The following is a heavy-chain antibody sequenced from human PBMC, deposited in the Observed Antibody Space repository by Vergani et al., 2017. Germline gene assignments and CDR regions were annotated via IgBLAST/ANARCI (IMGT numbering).Heavy chain of an antibody. V-gene: IGHV1-2*02. Sequence: QVQLVQSGAEVKKPGASVKVSCKASGYTFTDYFMHWVRQAPGQGLEWMGWINPNSGGTNYAQKFQGRVTMTRDTSISTAYMELSNLRSDDTAVYYCARVGNSSTRDYFDYWGQGTLVTVSS. CDR3: ARVGNSSTRDYFDY. D-gene: IGHD6-13*01. J-gene: IGHJ4*02. CDR1: GYTFTDYF. CDR2: INPNSGGT.